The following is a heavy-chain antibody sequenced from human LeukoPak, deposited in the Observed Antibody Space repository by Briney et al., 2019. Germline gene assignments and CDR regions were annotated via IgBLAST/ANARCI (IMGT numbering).Heavy chain of an antibody. CDR1: RFTFSDYY. D-gene: IGHD5-18*01. J-gene: IGHJ4*02. CDR3: ARGGGEDTAMVTPDY. V-gene: IGHV3-11*06. Sequence: GGSLILSCAASRFTFSDYYMTWIRQAPGKGLEWVSYISGSSSYTNFADSVKGRFTISRDNAKNSLYLQMNSLRAEDTAVYYCARGGGEDTAMVTPDYWGQGTLVTVSS. CDR2: ISGSSSYT.